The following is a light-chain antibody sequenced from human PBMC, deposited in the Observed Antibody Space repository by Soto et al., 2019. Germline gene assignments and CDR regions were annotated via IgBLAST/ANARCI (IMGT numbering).Light chain of an antibody. CDR3: QQYGSSPPYT. V-gene: IGKV3-20*01. Sequence: EIILTQSPGILSLSPGERATLSCRASQSISSSYIAWYQQRPGQAPRLLIYGASNRATGIPDRFSASGSKTDSTLTISRLEPEDFAGYYCQQYGSSPPYTFGQGTKLEIK. CDR2: GAS. J-gene: IGKJ2*01. CDR1: QSISSSY.